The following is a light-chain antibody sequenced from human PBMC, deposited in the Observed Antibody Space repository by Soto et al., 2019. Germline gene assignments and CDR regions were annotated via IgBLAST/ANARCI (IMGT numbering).Light chain of an antibody. CDR3: CSYAGSSTYV. CDR1: SSDVGSYNL. V-gene: IGLV2-23*02. Sequence: QSALTQPASVSGSPGQSITISCTGTSSDVGSYNLVSWYQQHPGKAPKLMIYEVSKRPSGVSNRFSGSKSCNTASLTISGLQAEDDADYYCCSYAGSSTYVFGTGTKLTVL. J-gene: IGLJ1*01. CDR2: EVS.